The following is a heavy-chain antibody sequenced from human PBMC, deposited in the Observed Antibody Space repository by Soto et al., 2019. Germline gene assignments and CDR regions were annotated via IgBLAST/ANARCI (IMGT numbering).Heavy chain of an antibody. Sequence: EVQLLESGGGLVQPGGSLRLSCAASGFTFSSYAMSWVRQAPGKGLEWVSAISGSGGSTYYADSVKGRFTISRDNSKNTLYLQMNSLRAEDTAVYYCALTRVIAARPGREWVYWGQGTLVTVSS. V-gene: IGHV3-23*01. CDR2: ISGSGGST. CDR1: GFTFSSYA. CDR3: ALTRVIAARPGREWVY. J-gene: IGHJ4*02. D-gene: IGHD6-6*01.